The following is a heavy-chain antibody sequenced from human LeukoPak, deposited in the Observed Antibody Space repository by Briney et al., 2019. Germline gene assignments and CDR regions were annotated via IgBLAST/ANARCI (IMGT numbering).Heavy chain of an antibody. CDR3: ARFRSSIAARDGMDV. V-gene: IGHV1-8*01. CDR1: GYTFTSYD. CDR2: MNPNSGNT. D-gene: IGHD6-6*01. Sequence: ASVKVSCKASGYTFTSYDINWVRQATGQGLEWMEWMNPNSGNTGYAQKFQGRVTMTRNTSISTAYMELSSLRSEDTAVYYCARFRSSIAARDGMDVWGQGTTVTVSS. J-gene: IGHJ6*02.